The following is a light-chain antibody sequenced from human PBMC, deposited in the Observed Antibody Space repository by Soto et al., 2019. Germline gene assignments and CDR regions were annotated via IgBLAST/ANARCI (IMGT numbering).Light chain of an antibody. CDR2: DVS. CDR1: GSDVGGYNF. CDR3: CSYAGSYTYV. J-gene: IGLJ1*01. Sequence: QSALTQPRSVSGSPGQSVTISCTGTGSDVGGYNFVSWHQQHPGKAPKLVIYDVSKRPSGVPDRFSGSKSGITASLTISGLQAEDEADYYCCSYAGSYTYVFGTGTKVTVL. V-gene: IGLV2-11*01.